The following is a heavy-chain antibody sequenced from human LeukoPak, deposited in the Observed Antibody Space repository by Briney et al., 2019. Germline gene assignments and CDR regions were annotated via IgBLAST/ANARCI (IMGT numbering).Heavy chain of an antibody. J-gene: IGHJ6*02. CDR2: ISGSGGST. CDR3: AKESYCSSTSCLDYYYYGMDV. CDR1: GFTFSSYA. Sequence: GGSLRLSCAASGFTFSSYAMSWVRQALGKGLEWVSAISGSGGSTYYADSVKGRFTISRDNSKNTLYLQMNSLRAEDTAVYYCAKESYCSSTSCLDYYYYGMDVWGQGTTVTVSS. V-gene: IGHV3-23*01. D-gene: IGHD2-2*01.